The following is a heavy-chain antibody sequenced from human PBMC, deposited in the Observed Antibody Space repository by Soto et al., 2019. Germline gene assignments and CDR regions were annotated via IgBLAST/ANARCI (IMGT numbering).Heavy chain of an antibody. CDR2: IYPSDSDT. D-gene: IGHD4-17*01. J-gene: IGHJ4*02. Sequence: XESLKISCKGSGCSFANYWIAWVRQMPGKGLEYMGIIYPSDSDTRYSPSFQGQVTISADKSISTAYLQWSSLKASDTAIYYCARHGFYGDYSSNYFDHWGQGTLVTVSS. CDR3: ARHGFYGDYSSNYFDH. V-gene: IGHV5-51*01. CDR1: GCSFANYW.